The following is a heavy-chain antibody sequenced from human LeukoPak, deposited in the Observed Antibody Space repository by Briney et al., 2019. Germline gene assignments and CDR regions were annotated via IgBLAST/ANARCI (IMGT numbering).Heavy chain of an antibody. CDR2: INHSGST. J-gene: IGHJ3*02. CDR3: AREAGMVVAATPDAFDI. V-gene: IGHV4-34*01. CDR1: GGSFSGYY. Sequence: SETLSLTCAVYGGSFSGYYWSWIRQPPGKGLEWIGEINHSGSTNYNPSLKSRVTISVDTSKNQFSLKLSSVTDADTAVYYCAREAGMVVAATPDAFDIWGQGTMVTVSS. D-gene: IGHD2-15*01.